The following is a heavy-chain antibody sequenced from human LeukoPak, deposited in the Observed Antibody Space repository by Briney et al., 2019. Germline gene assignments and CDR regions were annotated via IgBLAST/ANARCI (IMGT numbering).Heavy chain of an antibody. CDR1: GGSISSGSYY. CDR2: IYTSGST. Sequence: PSQTLSLTCTVSGGSISSGSYYWSWIRQPAGKGLEWIGRIYTSGSTNYNPSLKSRVTISVDTSKNQFSLKLSSVTAADTAVYYCAREGIAAAGTGGRLFRYYYMDVWGKGTTVTVSS. J-gene: IGHJ6*03. V-gene: IGHV4-61*02. CDR3: AREGIAAAGTGGRLFRYYYMDV. D-gene: IGHD6-13*01.